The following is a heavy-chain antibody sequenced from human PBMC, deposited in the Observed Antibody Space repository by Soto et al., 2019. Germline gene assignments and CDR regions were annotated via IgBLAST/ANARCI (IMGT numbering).Heavy chain of an antibody. CDR1: GGSITTGGYY. J-gene: IGHJ4*02. CDR2: RYYSEST. D-gene: IGHD2-15*01. Sequence: PSETLSLTCTVSGGSITTGGYYWSWIRQLPGKGLEWIGHRYYSESTYYNPSLKSRVSISLDTSKNQFSLKLSFVTAADTAMYYCARTKCSGGSCYSWCLDYWGQGTPVLVTS. CDR3: ARTKCSGGSCYSWCLDY. V-gene: IGHV4-31*03.